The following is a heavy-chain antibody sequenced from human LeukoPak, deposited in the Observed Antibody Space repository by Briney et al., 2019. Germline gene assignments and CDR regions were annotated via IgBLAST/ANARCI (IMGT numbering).Heavy chain of an antibody. Sequence: GGSLRLSCAASGFTFRSHWMGWVRQAPGKGLEWVSVIYSGGSTYYADSVKGRFTISRDNSKNTLYLQMNSLRAEDTAVYYCARVNLGITMIVEDWFDPWGQGTLVTVSS. J-gene: IGHJ5*02. CDR1: GFTFRSHW. D-gene: IGHD3-22*01. V-gene: IGHV3-53*01. CDR3: ARVNLGITMIVEDWFDP. CDR2: IYSGGST.